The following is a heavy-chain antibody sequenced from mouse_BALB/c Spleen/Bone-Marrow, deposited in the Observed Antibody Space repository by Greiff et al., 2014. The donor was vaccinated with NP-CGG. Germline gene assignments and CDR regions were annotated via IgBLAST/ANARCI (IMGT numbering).Heavy chain of an antibody. CDR2: IFPGDGST. J-gene: IGHJ3*01. CDR1: DYTFTSSD. V-gene: IGHV1-85*01. CDR3: ARNYKSAWFTY. Sequence: LQESGPELVKPGASVKLSCKASDYTFTSSDINWVRQGPEQGLEWMGWIFPGDGSTKYNEKFKGKATLTIDKSSSTAYMQLSRLTSEDSAVYFCARNYKSAWFTYWGQGTLVTVSA. D-gene: IGHD2-12*01.